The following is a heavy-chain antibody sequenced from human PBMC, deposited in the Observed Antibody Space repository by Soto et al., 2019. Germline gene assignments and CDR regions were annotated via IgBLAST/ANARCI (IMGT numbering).Heavy chain of an antibody. CDR1: GFTFSNAW. CDR3: TTDLAVTNLLDAFDI. D-gene: IGHD4-17*01. CDR2: IKSKTDGGTT. Sequence: EVQLVESGGGLVKPGGSLRLSCAASGFTFSNAWMNWVRQAPGKGLEWVGRIKSKTDGGTTDYAAPVKGRFTISRDDSKNTLYLQMNSPQTEDTAVYYCTTDLAVTNLLDAFDIWGQGTMVTVSS. J-gene: IGHJ3*02. V-gene: IGHV3-15*07.